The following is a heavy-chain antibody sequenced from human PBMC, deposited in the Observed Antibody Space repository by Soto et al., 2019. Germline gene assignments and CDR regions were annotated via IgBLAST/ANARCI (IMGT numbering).Heavy chain of an antibody. J-gene: IGHJ4*02. D-gene: IGHD3-9*01. CDR2: IYDSVNT. Sequence: SETLSLTCTVSGDSLSSGDHYWSWIRQHPGKGLEWIGHIYDSVNTYYSPSLRSRVTISADMSKDQFSLNLRSVTAADTAVYYCARVDHRGYFAILTDYWGQGTLVTVSS. CDR3: ARVDHRGYFAILTDY. V-gene: IGHV4-31*03. CDR1: GDSLSSGDHY.